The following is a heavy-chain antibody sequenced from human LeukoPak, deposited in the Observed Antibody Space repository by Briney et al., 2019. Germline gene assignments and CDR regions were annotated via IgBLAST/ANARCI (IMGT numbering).Heavy chain of an antibody. V-gene: IGHV4-39*01. J-gene: IGHJ4*02. D-gene: IGHD3-10*01. CDR2: IYYSGST. Sequence: PSETLSLTCTVSGGSISSSSYYWGWIRQPPGKGLEWIGSIYYSGSTYYNPSLKSRVTISVDTSKNQFSLKLSSVTAADTAVYYCARRERFGDTYYFDYWGQGTLVTVSS. CDR1: GGSISSSSYY. CDR3: ARRERFGDTYYFDY.